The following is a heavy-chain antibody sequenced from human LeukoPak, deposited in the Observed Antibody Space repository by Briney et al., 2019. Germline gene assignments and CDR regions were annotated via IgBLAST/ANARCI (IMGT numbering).Heavy chain of an antibody. V-gene: IGHV3-7*01. J-gene: IGHJ4*02. CDR1: GFTFSSYW. CDR2: IKQDGSEK. CDR3: ARDWGTMVRGVINDY. D-gene: IGHD3-10*01. Sequence: GGSLRLSCAASGFTFSSYWMSWVRQAPGKGLEWVANIKQDGSEKYYVDSVKGRFTISRDNAKNSLYLQMNSLRAEDTTVYYCARDWGTMVRGVINDYWGQGTLVTVSS.